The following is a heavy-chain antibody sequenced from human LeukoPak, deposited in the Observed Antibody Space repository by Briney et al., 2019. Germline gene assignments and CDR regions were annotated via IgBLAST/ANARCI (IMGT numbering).Heavy chain of an antibody. CDR3: AKGGAAWELGSYFDY. D-gene: IGHD1-26*01. J-gene: IGHJ4*02. V-gene: IGHV3-48*04. Sequence: GGSLRLSCAASGFTFSSYSMNWVRQAPGKGLEWVSYISSSSNTIYYADSVKGRFTISRDNAKNSLYLQMNSLRAEDTAVYYCAKGGAAWELGSYFDYWGQGTLVTVSS. CDR1: GFTFSSYS. CDR2: ISSSSNTI.